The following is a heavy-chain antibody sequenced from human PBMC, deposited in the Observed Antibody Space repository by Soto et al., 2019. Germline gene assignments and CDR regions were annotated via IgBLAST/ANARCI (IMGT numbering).Heavy chain of an antibody. Sequence: GGSLRLSCAASGFTFSNAWMNWVRQAPGKGLEWVGRIKSKTDGVTTDCAAPVKGRFTISRDDSKNTLYLQMNSLKTEDTGVYYCTTVSWRCGGGGSCYVDNWGQGTLVTVSS. J-gene: IGHJ4*02. D-gene: IGHD2-15*01. V-gene: IGHV3-15*01. CDR3: TTVSWRCGGGGSCYVDN. CDR1: GFTFSNAW. CDR2: IKSKTDGVTT.